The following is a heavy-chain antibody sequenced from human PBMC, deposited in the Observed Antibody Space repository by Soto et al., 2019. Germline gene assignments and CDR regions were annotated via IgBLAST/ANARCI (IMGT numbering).Heavy chain of an antibody. J-gene: IGHJ5*02. CDR2: IYHSGRT. CDR1: GGSISSSNW. D-gene: IGHD6-19*01. V-gene: IGHV4-4*02. CDR3: ARARRAVAGKGRWFDP. Sequence: QVQLQESGPGLVKPSGTLSLTCAVSGGSISSSNWWSWVRQPPGKGLEWIGEIYHSGRTNYNPSLKRRVTISVDKSKNQFSLKLSSGTAADTAVYYCARARRAVAGKGRWFDPWGQGTLVTVSS.